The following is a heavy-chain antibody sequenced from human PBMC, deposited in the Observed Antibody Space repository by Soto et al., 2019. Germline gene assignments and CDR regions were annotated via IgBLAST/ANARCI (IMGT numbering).Heavy chain of an antibody. CDR3: VYSRYWSGGSCYLSY. Sequence: EVQLVESGGGLVQPGGSLRLSCAASGFTFSSYWMHWVRQAPGKGLVWVSRIHSDGSSTTYADSVKGRFTISRDNAKNPLYLQMNSLRAEDTAVYYCVYSRYWSGGSCYLSYWGQGTLVTVSS. D-gene: IGHD2-15*01. CDR2: IHSDGSST. J-gene: IGHJ4*02. CDR1: GFTFSSYW. V-gene: IGHV3-74*03.